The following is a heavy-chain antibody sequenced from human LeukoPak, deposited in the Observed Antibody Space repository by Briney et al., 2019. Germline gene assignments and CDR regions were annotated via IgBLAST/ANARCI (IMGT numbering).Heavy chain of an antibody. D-gene: IGHD3-9*01. J-gene: IGHJ4*02. V-gene: IGHV4-4*02. CDR3: ARAKGVLRYFDWHPCFDY. CDR2: IYHSGST. CDR1: GGSISSSNW. Sequence: SETLSLTCAVSGGSISSSNWWSWVRQPPGKGLEWIGEIYHSGSTNYNPSHKSRVTISVDKSKNQFSLKLSSVTAADTAVYYCARAKGVLRYFDWHPCFDYWGQGTLVTVSS.